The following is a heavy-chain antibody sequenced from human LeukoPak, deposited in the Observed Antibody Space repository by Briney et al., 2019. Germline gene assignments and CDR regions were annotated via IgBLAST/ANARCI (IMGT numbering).Heavy chain of an antibody. CDR1: GFTFSSYA. CDR3: AKDSHYYGSGSRGWNYFDY. Sequence: SGGSLRLSCAASGFTFSSYAMSWVRQAPGKGLEWVSAISGSGGSTYYADSVKGRFTISRDNSKNTLYLQMNSLRAEDTAVYYCAKDSHYYGSGSRGWNYFDYWGQGTLVTVSS. V-gene: IGHV3-23*01. J-gene: IGHJ4*02. D-gene: IGHD3-10*01. CDR2: ISGSGGST.